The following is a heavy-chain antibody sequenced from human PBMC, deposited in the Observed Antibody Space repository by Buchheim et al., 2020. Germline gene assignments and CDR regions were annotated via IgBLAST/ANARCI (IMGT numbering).Heavy chain of an antibody. D-gene: IGHD1-26*01. Sequence: QVQLVESGGGVVQPGRSLRLSCAASGFTFSSYAMYWVRQPPGKGLEWLALISYNGRSKNYADSVKGRFTISRDNSQNTLFLGMNSLRVEDTAVYYCARALSGSYSASDYWGQGTL. J-gene: IGHJ4*02. V-gene: IGHV3-30*04. CDR2: ISYNGRSK. CDR1: GFTFSSYA. CDR3: ARALSGSYSASDY.